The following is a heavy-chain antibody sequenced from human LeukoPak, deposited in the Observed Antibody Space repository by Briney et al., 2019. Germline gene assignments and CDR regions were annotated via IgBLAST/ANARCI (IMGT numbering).Heavy chain of an antibody. V-gene: IGHV4-39*07. CDR1: GGSISSSSYY. J-gene: IGHJ6*03. D-gene: IGHD3-22*01. Sequence: KASETLSLTCTISGGSISSSSYYWGWIRQPPGKGLEWIGTIDHSGSAYYRPSLKSRATISADTSKRQFSPKLSSVTAADTAVYYCARETNDYFDSSAYMDVWGQGTTVTVSS. CDR2: IDHSGSA. CDR3: ARETNDYFDSSAYMDV.